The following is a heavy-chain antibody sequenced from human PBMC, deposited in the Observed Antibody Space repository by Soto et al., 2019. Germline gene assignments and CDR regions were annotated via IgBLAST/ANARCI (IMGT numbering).Heavy chain of an antibody. CDR1: ACSISTYY. D-gene: IGHD6-13*01. J-gene: IGHJ4*02. Sequence: QVQLQESGPGLVKPSETLSLTCTVSACSISTYYLRWMRQPPGKGLHWIGYIYYSGSTNYNPSLKRRVTISVDTSQNQWSLKLTSVTAADTAVYYYARAGRYSSSWFDYWGQVTLVTVSS. CDR2: IYYSGST. CDR3: ARAGRYSSSWFDY. V-gene: IGHV4-59*01.